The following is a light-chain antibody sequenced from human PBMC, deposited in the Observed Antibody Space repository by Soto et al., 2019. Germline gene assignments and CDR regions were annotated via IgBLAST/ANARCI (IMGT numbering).Light chain of an antibody. CDR1: QDISNS. CDR2: DAS. Sequence: DIQMTQSPSSLSASVGDRVTITCQAGQDISNSLNWYQHKPGKAPKLLIYDASSLETGVPSRFGGSGSGTDFTFTISSLQPEDIATYYCQQLDSYPRTFGQGTKVEIK. CDR3: QQLDSYPRT. J-gene: IGKJ1*01. V-gene: IGKV1-33*01.